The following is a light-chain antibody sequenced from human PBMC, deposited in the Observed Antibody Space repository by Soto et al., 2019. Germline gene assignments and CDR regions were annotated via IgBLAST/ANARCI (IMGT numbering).Light chain of an antibody. J-gene: IGKJ1*01. CDR1: ETINNY. CDR3: QQSYNTPWT. CDR2: AAS. Sequence: DIRMTQSPSSLSVSVGDGVTITCRASETINNYLNWYQQKPGRAPKLLIHAASTLQSGVPSRFSGSGSGTDFTLTISSLQPEDFATYSCQQSYNTPWTLGQGTKVDIK. V-gene: IGKV1-39*01.